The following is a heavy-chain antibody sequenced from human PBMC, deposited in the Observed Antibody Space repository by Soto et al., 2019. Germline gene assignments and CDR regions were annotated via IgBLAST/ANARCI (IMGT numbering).Heavy chain of an antibody. CDR2: IYHSGST. D-gene: IGHD2-15*01. V-gene: IGHV4-30-2*01. J-gene: IGHJ6*02. CDR3: ARVPLRVGYCSGGSCYSRDYYYYGMDV. CDR1: GGSISSGGYS. Sequence: PSETLSLTCAVSGGSISSGGYSWSWARQPPGKGLEWIGYIYHSGSTYYNPSLKSRVTISVDRSKDQFSLKLSSVTAADTAVYYCARVPLRVGYCSGGSCYSRDYYYYGMDVWGQGTTVTVSS.